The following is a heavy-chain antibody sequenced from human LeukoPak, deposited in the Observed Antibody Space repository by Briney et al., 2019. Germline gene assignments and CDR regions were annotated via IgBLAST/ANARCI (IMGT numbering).Heavy chain of an antibody. CDR2: IYHSGST. Sequence: SETLSLTCAVSGGSISSGGYYWSWIRQPPGTGLEWSVYIYHSGSTYYNPSLKSRVTISVDTSKNQFSLKLSSVTAADTVVFFKQKTAYEILTGYRPFDYWGQGTLVTVSS. CDR1: GGSISSGGYY. V-gene: IGHV4-30-2*05. CDR3: QKTAYEILTGYRPFDY. D-gene: IGHD3-9*01. J-gene: IGHJ4*02.